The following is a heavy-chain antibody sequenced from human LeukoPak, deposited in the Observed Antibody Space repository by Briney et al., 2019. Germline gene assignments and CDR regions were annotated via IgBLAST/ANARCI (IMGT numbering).Heavy chain of an antibody. CDR2: IKHDGSEK. D-gene: IGHD6-19*01. J-gene: IGHJ6*03. V-gene: IGHV3-7*01. CDR3: ARDQFSSGWYPAYYYYYYMDV. CDR1: GFTFSTYW. Sequence: PGGSLRLSCAVSGFTFSTYWMSWVRQAPGKGLEWVANIKHDGSEKYSVDSAKGRFTISRDNAKNSLYLQMNSLRAEDTAVYYCARDQFSSGWYPAYYYYYYMDVWGKGTTVTVSS.